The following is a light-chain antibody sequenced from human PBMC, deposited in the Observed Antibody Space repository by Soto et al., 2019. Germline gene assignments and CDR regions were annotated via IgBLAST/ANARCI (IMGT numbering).Light chain of an antibody. V-gene: IGKV3-20*01. J-gene: IGKJ5*01. CDR2: VAS. CDR1: QTVKYND. CDR3: QQYSDLPMT. Sequence: DIVLTQSPGTLSLSPGERASLSSRASQTVKYNDLAWCQEKPGQAPRLLIYVASRRATGIPDRFSGSASGTDFTLTISRLEPEDFAVYFCQQYSDLPMTFGQGTRLEI.